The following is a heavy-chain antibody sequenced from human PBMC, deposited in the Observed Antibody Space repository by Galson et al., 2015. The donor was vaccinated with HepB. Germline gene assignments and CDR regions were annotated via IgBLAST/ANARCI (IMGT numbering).Heavy chain of an antibody. J-gene: IGHJ4*02. Sequence: SLRLSCAASGFTFSTYAMHWVRQAPGKGLEWVAAMSYDGKNIYYGDSMKGRFTISRDDSKNTLYLQMNSLRAEDTAVYYCAKDFEVRVRGFFDYWGQGALVTVSS. V-gene: IGHV3-30*04. D-gene: IGHD2/OR15-2a*01. CDR2: MSYDGKNI. CDR1: GFTFSTYA. CDR3: AKDFEVRVRGFFDY.